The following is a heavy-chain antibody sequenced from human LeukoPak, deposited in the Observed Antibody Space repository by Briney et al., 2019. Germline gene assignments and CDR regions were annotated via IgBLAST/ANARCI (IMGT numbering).Heavy chain of an antibody. D-gene: IGHD3-10*01. CDR2: ISSSSSTI. CDR1: GFTLSSYN. J-gene: IGHJ4*02. V-gene: IGHV3-48*01. Sequence: GGSLRLSCAVSGFTLSSYNMNWVRQAPGKGLEWVSYISSSSSTIYYADSVKGRFTISRDNAKNSLYLQMNSLRAEDTAVYYCARAGFTFSDYFGSFFDYWGQGTLVTVSS. CDR3: ARAGFTFSDYFGSFFDY.